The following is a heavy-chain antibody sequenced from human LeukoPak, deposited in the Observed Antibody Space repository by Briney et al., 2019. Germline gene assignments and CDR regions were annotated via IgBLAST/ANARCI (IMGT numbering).Heavy chain of an antibody. Sequence: ASVKVSCKASGYTFTTYYMHWVRQAPGQGLAWMAKINPSDGSTNYAQKFQGRVTMTRDTSTTTVYMELSSLRSEDTAVYYCTRVVVDSSGWYHFDYWGQGTLVTVSS. CDR1: GYTFTTYY. V-gene: IGHV1-46*01. CDR2: INPSDGST. J-gene: IGHJ4*02. D-gene: IGHD6-19*01. CDR3: TRVVVDSSGWYHFDY.